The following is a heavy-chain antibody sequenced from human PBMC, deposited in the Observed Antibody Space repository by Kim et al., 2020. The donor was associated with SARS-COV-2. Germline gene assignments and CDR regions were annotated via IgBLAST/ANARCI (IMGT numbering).Heavy chain of an antibody. Sequence: ASVKVSCKASGYTFTGYYMHWVRQAPGQGLEWMGWINPNSGGTNYAQKFQGRVTMTRDTSISTAYMELSRLRSDDTAVYYCARGASSTSGWWDAGFDPWGQGTLVTVSS. D-gene: IGHD6-19*01. V-gene: IGHV1-2*02. J-gene: IGHJ5*02. CDR1: GYTFTGYY. CDR3: ARGASSTSGWWDAGFDP. CDR2: INPNSGGT.